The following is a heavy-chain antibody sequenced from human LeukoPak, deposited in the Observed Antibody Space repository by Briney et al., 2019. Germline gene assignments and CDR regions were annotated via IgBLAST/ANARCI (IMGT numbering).Heavy chain of an antibody. V-gene: IGHV1-24*01. J-gene: IGHJ6*03. CDR3: ATGHCNTSSCYYYYMDV. D-gene: IGHD2/OR15-2a*01. CDR1: GYTLRELS. CDR2: FYPEEGES. Sequence: GASVKVSCKVSGYTLRELSMHWVRQAPAKGLQWMGAFYPEEGESIIAQEFEGRLTMTADTSTATASMELSSLTSENTAMYYCATGHCNTSSCYYYYMDVWGKGTTVTVSS.